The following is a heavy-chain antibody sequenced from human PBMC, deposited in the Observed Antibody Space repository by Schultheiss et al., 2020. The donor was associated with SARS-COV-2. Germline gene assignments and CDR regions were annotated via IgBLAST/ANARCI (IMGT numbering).Heavy chain of an antibody. J-gene: IGHJ5*02. V-gene: IGHV1-2*02. CDR3: ARDRQQYGDYGNNWFDP. CDR2: INPNSGGT. D-gene: IGHD4-17*01. Sequence: ASVKVSCKASGYTFTGYYIHWVRQAPGQGLEWMGWINPNSGGTNYAQKFQGRVTMTTDTSTSTAYMELRSLRSDDTAVYYCARDRQQYGDYGNNWFDPWGQGTLVTVSS. CDR1: GYTFTGYY.